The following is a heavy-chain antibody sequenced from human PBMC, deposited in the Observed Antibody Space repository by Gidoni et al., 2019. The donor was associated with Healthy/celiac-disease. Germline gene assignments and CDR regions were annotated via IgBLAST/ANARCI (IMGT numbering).Heavy chain of an antibody. J-gene: IGHJ6*02. CDR1: GRSISSYY. CDR3: ARCAAGYSGLGYYYYYGMDV. Sequence: QVQLQESGPGLVKPSETLSLTCTVSGRSISSYYWSGIRQAPGKGLEWIGYIYYSGSTNYNPSLKSRVTIAVDTSKNQFSLKLSSVTAADTAVYYWARCAAGYSGLGYYYYYGMDVWGQGTTVTVSS. CDR2: IYYSGST. D-gene: IGHD5-12*01. V-gene: IGHV4-59*12.